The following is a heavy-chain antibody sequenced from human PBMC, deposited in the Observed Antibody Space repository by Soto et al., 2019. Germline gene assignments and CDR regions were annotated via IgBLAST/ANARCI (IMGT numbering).Heavy chain of an antibody. Sequence: GGSLRLSCTPSGFIFSDYSMNWVRQAPGKGLEWISYITTTSSTMYYADSVKGRFTISRDNAKNSLYLQMNSLRDEDTAVYYCARDSSGRQYYGMDVWGQGATVTVSS. CDR1: GFIFSDYS. V-gene: IGHV3-48*02. J-gene: IGHJ6*02. D-gene: IGHD3-22*01. CDR3: ARDSSGRQYYGMDV. CDR2: ITTTSSTM.